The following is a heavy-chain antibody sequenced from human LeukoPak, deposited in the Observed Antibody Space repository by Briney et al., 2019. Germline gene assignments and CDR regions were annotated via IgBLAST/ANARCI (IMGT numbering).Heavy chain of an antibody. CDR1: AFTFSSYN. CDR2: ISSSGTYI. V-gene: IGHV3-21*01. D-gene: IGHD6-25*01. J-gene: IGHJ6*03. Sequence: GGSLRLSCAASAFTFSSYNMNWVRQAPGKGLEWVSSISSSGTYIYYADSVKGRFTISRDNAKNSAYLQMNSLRADDTAVYYCARFAAGGSYYYYMDVWGKGTTVTVSS. CDR3: ARFAAGGSYYYYMDV.